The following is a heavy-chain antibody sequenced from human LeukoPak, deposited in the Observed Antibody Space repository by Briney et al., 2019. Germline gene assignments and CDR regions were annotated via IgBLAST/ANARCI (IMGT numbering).Heavy chain of an antibody. CDR3: ARDSSHRYHFDY. J-gene: IGHJ4*02. Sequence: GGPLRLSCVASGFTVSTTYMNWVRQAPGKGLEWVAAIHSGGSTYYADSVMGRFTISRDNSKNTLFLQMNSLRAEDTAVYYCARDSSHRYHFDYWGQGTLVTVSP. D-gene: IGHD1-14*01. CDR1: GFTVSTTY. CDR2: IHSGGST. V-gene: IGHV3-53*01.